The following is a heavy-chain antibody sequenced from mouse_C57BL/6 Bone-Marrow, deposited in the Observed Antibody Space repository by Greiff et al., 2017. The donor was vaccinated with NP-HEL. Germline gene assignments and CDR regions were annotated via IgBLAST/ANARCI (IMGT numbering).Heavy chain of an antibody. V-gene: IGHV1-76*01. D-gene: IGHD1-1*01. CDR1: GYTFTDYY. CDR2: IYPGSGNT. J-gene: IGHJ3*01. Sequence: QVQLQQSGAELVRPGASVKLSCKASGYTFTDYYINWVKQRPGQGLEWIARIYPGSGNTYYNEKFKGKATLTAEKSSSTAYMQLSSLTSEDSAVYFCAREGYYYGSRTPWFAYWGQGTLVTVSA. CDR3: AREGYYYGSRTPWFAY.